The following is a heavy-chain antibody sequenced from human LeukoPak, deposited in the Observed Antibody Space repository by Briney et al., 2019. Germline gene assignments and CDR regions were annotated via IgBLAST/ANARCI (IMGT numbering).Heavy chain of an antibody. CDR3: ARGIVARSRYSSSNNWFDP. CDR2: ISAYNGNT. D-gene: IGHD6-13*01. Sequence: GASVKVSCKASGYTFTSYGIRWVRQAPGQGLEWMGWISAYNGNTNYAQKLQGRVTMTTDTSTSTAYMELRRLRSDDTAVYYCARGIVARSRYSSSNNWFDPWGQGTLVTVSS. V-gene: IGHV1-18*01. J-gene: IGHJ5*02. CDR1: GYTFTSYG.